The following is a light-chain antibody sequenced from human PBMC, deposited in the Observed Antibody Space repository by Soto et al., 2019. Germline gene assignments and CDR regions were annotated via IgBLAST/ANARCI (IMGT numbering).Light chain of an antibody. CDR3: QQSHSSPLT. CDR2: AAS. CDR1: QNITSF. Sequence: DIQMTQSPSSLSASVGDRVTITCRASQNITSFLNWYQQKPGKAPKLLIYAASSLQIGVPSRFSGSGSGTDFTLTISSLQPEDFATYSCQQSHSSPLTFGGGTKVVIK. J-gene: IGKJ4*01. V-gene: IGKV1-39*01.